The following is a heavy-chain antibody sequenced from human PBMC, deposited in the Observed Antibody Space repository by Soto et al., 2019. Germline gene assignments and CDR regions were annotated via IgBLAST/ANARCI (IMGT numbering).Heavy chain of an antibody. V-gene: IGHV3-33*05. CDR1: AFIFNILD. CDR2: VSYDGDNK. CDR3: ARDHVLQVGARGSFDL. D-gene: IGHD1-26*01. Sequence: GGSLRLSCAASAFIFNILDMHWVRQAPGKGLEWLAVVSYDGDNKYYADSVKGRFTISRDNSRNMVFLQMASLSAEDTAVYYCARDHVLQVGARGSFDLWGQGTMVTVSS. J-gene: IGHJ3*01.